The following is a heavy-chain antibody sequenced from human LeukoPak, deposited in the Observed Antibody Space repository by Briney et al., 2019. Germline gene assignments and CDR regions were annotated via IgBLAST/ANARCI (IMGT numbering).Heavy chain of an antibody. J-gene: IGHJ4*02. CDR3: ARNTSAWSPLGETQSAPHCFDS. V-gene: IGHV4-38-2*01. Sequence: SETLSLTCGVSGNFISRGYYWAWIRQPPGKGLEWIGSIYNTGSTYYNPSLKSRVTMSIDTSKNQFSLKLISVTAADTAVYYCARNTSAWSPLGETQSAPHCFDSWGQGTLVTVSS. D-gene: IGHD6-19*01. CDR1: GNFISRGYY. CDR2: IYNTGST.